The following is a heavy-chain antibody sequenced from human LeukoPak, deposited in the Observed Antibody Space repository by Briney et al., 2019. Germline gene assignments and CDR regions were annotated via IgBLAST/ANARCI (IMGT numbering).Heavy chain of an antibody. D-gene: IGHD2-15*01. CDR2: ISSSSSYI. Sequence: PGGSLRLSCAASGFTFSSYSMNWVRQAPGKGLEWVSSISSSSSYIYYADSVKGRFTISSNNAKNSLYRQRNSLRAEDTAVYYCARAPGYCSGGSCYHDYWGQGTLVTVSS. CDR3: ARAPGYCSGGSCYHDY. V-gene: IGHV3-21*01. CDR1: GFTFSSYS. J-gene: IGHJ4*03.